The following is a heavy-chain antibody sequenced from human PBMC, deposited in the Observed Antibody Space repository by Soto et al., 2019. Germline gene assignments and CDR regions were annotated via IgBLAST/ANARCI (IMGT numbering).Heavy chain of an antibody. Sequence: GESLKISCKGSGYSFTSYWISWVRQMPVKGLEWMGRIDPSDSYTNYSPSFQGHVTISADKSISTAYLQWSSLKASDTAMYYCARRKYYYDSSGYYYDAFDIWGKGTMVTVS. CDR1: GYSFTSYW. CDR2: IDPSDSYT. J-gene: IGHJ3*02. V-gene: IGHV5-10-1*01. D-gene: IGHD3-22*01. CDR3: ARRKYYYDSSGYYYDAFDI.